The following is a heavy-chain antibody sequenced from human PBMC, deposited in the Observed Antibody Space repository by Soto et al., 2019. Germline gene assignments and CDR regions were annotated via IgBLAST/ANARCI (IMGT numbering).Heavy chain of an antibody. Sequence: APVKGSCKGSGYRITRDGISWVRQAPGQGLEWMGWISAYNGNTNYAQKLQGRVTMTTDTSTSTAYMELRSLRSDDTAVYYCAREDTAMVDYRGQGTLVTVSS. V-gene: IGHV1-18*04. D-gene: IGHD5-18*01. J-gene: IGHJ4*02. CDR3: AREDTAMVDY. CDR2: ISAYNGNT. CDR1: GYRITRDG.